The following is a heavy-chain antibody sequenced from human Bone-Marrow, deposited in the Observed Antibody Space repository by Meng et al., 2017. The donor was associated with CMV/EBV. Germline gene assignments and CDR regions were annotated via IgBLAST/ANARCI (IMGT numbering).Heavy chain of an antibody. CDR3: ARDEGGYFAY. CDR1: GGSISSSSYY. V-gene: IGHV4-39*07. Sequence: SETLSLTCTVSGGSISSSSYYWGWIRQPPGKGLEWIGSIYYSGSTYYNPSLKSRVTISVDTSKNQFSLKLSSVTAADTAVYYCARDEGGYFAYWGQGNLVTVDS. CDR2: IYYSGST. J-gene: IGHJ4*02.